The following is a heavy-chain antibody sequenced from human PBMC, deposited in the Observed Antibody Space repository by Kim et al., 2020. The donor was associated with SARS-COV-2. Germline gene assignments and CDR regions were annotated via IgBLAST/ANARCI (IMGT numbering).Heavy chain of an antibody. J-gene: IGHJ4*02. V-gene: IGHV5-10-1*01. CDR3: ARHNIAVDGRGPDY. Sequence: GESLKISCTGSGYSFTSYWISWMRQMPGKGLEWMGRIAPSDSFIKYSPSFEGHVTISADKSINTAYLQWRSLEASDTAMYYCARHNIAVDGRGPDYWGQGTRVTVSS. D-gene: IGHD6-19*01. CDR1: GYSFTSYW. CDR2: IAPSDSFI.